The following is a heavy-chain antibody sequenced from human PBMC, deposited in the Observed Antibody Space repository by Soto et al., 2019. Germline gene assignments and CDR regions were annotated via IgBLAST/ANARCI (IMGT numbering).Heavy chain of an antibody. J-gene: IGHJ5*02. CDR1: GYSFTTYW. CDR3: ARMTARVEMTTVGGFDP. V-gene: IGHV5-51*01. D-gene: IGHD4-4*01. CDR2: IYPADSDT. Sequence: PGESLKISCKGSGYSFTTYWIAWVRQMPGKGLEWMGIIYPADSDTRYSPSFQGQVTISADKSISTAYLQWSSLKASDTAIYYCARMTARVEMTTVGGFDPWGQGTLVTVSS.